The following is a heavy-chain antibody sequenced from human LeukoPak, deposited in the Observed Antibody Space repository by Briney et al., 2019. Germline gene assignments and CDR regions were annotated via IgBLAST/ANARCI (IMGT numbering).Heavy chain of an antibody. CDR3: ARGPAMVRGVIYYYYGMDV. CDR2: LSPILGTA. J-gene: IGHJ6*04. V-gene: IGHV1-69*01. CDR1: PHTYLHYA. Sequence: GSSVTVSSNTAPHTYLHYAMGLTRQAPGEGREWPAALSPILGTANYAQKCQGRVTITADESTSTAYMELSSLRSEDTAVYYCARGPAMVRGVIYYYYGMDVWGKGTTVTVSS. D-gene: IGHD3-10*01.